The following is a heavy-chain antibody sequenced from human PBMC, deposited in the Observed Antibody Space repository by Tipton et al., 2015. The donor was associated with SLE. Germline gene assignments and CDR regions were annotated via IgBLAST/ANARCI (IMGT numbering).Heavy chain of an antibody. CDR2: ISAYNGNT. CDR1: GYTFTSYG. CDR3: ARDGYAYYDFWSGYSPDGMDL. D-gene: IGHD3-3*01. V-gene: IGHV1-18*01. J-gene: IGHJ6*02. Sequence: VQLVQSGPEVKKPGASVKVSCKASGYTFTSYGISWVRQAPGQGLEWMGWISAYNGNTNYAQKLQGRVTMTTDTFTSTAYMELRSLRSDDTAVYYCARDGYAYYDFWSGYSPDGMDLWGQGTTVTVSS.